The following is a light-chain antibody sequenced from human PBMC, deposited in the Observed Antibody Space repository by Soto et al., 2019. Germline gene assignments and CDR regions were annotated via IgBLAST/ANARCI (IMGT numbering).Light chain of an antibody. CDR1: QSVSSN. CDR2: GAS. J-gene: IGKJ4*01. V-gene: IGKV3D-15*01. Sequence: EIVMTQSPATLSVSPGERATLSCRASQSVSSNLAWYQQKPGQAPRLLIYGASIRATGIPARFSGSRSGTEFTLTISSLQSEDFAVYYCQQYNNWPPGRTFGGGTKVEIK. CDR3: QQYNNWPPGRT.